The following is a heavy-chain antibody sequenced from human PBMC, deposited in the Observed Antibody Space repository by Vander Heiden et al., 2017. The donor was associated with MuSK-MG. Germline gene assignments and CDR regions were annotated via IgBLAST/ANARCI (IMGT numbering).Heavy chain of an antibody. CDR3: AVGAPDY. Sequence: EVQLVESGGGLVQPGGSLRLSCAASGFTFSNYWMNWVRQAPGKGLEWVANINKDGSEKYYVDSVKGRFTISRDNAKNSLYLQMNSLRAEETAVYYCAVGAPDYWGQGTLVTVSS. D-gene: IGHD1-26*01. CDR1: GFTFSNYW. J-gene: IGHJ4*02. V-gene: IGHV3-7*01. CDR2: INKDGSEK.